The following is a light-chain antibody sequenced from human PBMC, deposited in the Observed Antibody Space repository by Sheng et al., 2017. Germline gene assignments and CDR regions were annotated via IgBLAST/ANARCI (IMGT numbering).Light chain of an antibody. V-gene: IGLV4-69*01. CDR2: IDSDGSH. Sequence: QLVLTQSPSASASLGASVKLTCTLSSGHSKYAIAWHQQQPEKGPRYLMKIDSDGSHFKGAGISDRFSGSSSGAERYLTISSLQSEDESDYYCQTWGTGVVVFGGGTKLNVL. CDR3: QTWGTGVVV. J-gene: IGLJ3*02. CDR1: SGHSKYA.